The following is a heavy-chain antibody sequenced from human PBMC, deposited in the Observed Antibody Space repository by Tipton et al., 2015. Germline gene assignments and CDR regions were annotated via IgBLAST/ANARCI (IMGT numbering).Heavy chain of an antibody. CDR2: IFYSGST. D-gene: IGHD2-2*02. CDR1: GGSINSYY. CDR3: ARVATLARLLHPAWYSDL. Sequence: TLSLTCTVSGGSINSYYWSWIRQPPGRGLEWIGYIFYSGSTNYNPSLKSRLTISVDTSKNQFSLKLSSVTAADTAVYYCARVATLARLLHPAWYSDLWGRGPLVNVSS. V-gene: IGHV4-59*01. J-gene: IGHJ2*01.